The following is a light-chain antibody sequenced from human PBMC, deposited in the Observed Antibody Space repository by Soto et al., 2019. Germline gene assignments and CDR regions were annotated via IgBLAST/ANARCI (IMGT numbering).Light chain of an antibody. CDR1: SSDIGRFNY. CDR3: SSHTTSNTQV. J-gene: IGLJ3*02. CDR2: EVS. Sequence: QSALTQPASVSGSPEQSITISCTGTSSDIGRFNYVSWYQQHPGKVPKLMIYEVSNRPSGVSNRFSGSKSGNTASLTISGLQAEDEADYYCSSHTTSNTQVFGGGTKLTVL. V-gene: IGLV2-14*01.